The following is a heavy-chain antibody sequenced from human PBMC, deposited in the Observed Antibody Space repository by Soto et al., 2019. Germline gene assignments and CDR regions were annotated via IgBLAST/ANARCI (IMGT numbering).Heavy chain of an antibody. J-gene: IGHJ4*02. CDR1: GFTFADSA. D-gene: IGHD1-26*01. CDR2: IVVDSGNT. CDR3: ATANNTSPFDY. Sequence: SVKVSCKASGFTFADSAVQCVLQARGQRLEWIGRIVVDSGNTKYAQKFTERVTISWDMSTTTAFMELRSLRSEDTAVYYCATANNTSPFDYWGQGSLVTVSS. V-gene: IGHV1-58*01.